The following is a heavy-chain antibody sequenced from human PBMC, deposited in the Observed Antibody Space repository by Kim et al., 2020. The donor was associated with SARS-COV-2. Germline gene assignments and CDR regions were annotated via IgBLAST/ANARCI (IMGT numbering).Heavy chain of an antibody. V-gene: IGHV3-53*05. D-gene: IGHD3-16*01. CDR2: FYSGGGT. CDR1: GFNVTDNY. J-gene: IGHJ4*02. Sequence: GGSLRLSCAASGFNVTDNYMSWVRQAPGKGLEWVSVFYSGGGTFYSDSVKGRFTISRDNAKNTLFLQMHSLTPEDTALYYCARDLRGGGGAIGYWGQGTLVTVSS. CDR3: ARDLRGGGGAIGY.